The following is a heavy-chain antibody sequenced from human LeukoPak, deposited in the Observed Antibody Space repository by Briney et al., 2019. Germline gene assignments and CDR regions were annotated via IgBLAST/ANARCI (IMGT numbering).Heavy chain of an antibody. V-gene: IGHV3-23*01. D-gene: IGHD3-10*01. CDR2: ISGSSGGTT. J-gene: IGHJ5*02. CDR3: AKGSGRPNWFDP. Sequence: GGSLRLSCAASGFTVSSNYMSWVRQAPGKGLEWVSAISGSSGGTTYYAGSVKGRFTISRDNSKNTLYLQMNSLRAEDTAVYYCAKGSGRPNWFDPWGQGTLVTVSS. CDR1: GFTVSSNY.